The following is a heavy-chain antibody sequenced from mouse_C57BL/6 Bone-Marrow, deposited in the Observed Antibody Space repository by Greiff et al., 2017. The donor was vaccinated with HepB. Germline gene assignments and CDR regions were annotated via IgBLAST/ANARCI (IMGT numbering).Heavy chain of an antibody. CDR2: IHPNSGST. V-gene: IGHV1-64*01. CDR1: GYTFTSYW. J-gene: IGHJ2*01. CDR3: ATCYYYGSSYLYYFDY. D-gene: IGHD1-1*01. Sequence: VQLQQPGAELVKPGASVKLSCKASGYTFTSYWMHWVKQRPGQGLEWIGMIHPNSGSTNYNEKFKSKATLTVDKSSSTAYMQRSSLTSEDSAVYYCATCYYYGSSYLYYFDYWGQGTTLTVSS.